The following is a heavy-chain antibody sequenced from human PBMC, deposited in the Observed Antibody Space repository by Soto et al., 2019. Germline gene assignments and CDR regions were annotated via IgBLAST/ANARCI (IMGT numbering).Heavy chain of an antibody. CDR1: GGIFSSYA. J-gene: IGHJ4*02. CDR2: VIPILGQA. V-gene: IGHV1-69*01. D-gene: IGHD6-6*01. CDR3: ARVGRIGAPPGTDY. Sequence: QVQLVQSGAEVKKPGSSVKVSCKASGGIFSSYAISWLRQAPGPGLEWMGAVIPILGQAYYAQDLQDRVSMTADESTRTTDMELSSLRSEDTAVYFCARVGRIGAPPGTDYWGQGTLVTVSS.